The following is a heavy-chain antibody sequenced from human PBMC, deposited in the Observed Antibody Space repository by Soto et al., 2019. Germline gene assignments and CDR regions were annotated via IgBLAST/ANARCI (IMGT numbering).Heavy chain of an antibody. J-gene: IGHJ4*02. CDR1: GGSIISSSYY. CDR3: ARHTPAISIADH. V-gene: IGHV4-39*01. Sequence: QLQLQESGPGLVKPSETLSLTCTVSGGSIISSSYYWGWIRQPPGKGLEWIGRVYYSGSTYYNPSLKSRVTISVDTSKNQCSLKLSSVTAADTAVYYCARHTPAISIADHWGQGTLVTVSS. CDR2: VYYSGST. D-gene: IGHD2-15*01.